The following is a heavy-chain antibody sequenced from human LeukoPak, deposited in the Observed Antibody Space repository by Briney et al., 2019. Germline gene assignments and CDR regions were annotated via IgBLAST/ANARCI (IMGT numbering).Heavy chain of an antibody. CDR1: GYTLTELS. V-gene: IGHV1-24*01. D-gene: IGHD6-19*01. Sequence: ASVKVSCKVSGYTLTELSMHWVRQAPGKGLEWMGGFDPEDGETIYAQKFQGRVTMTEDTSTDTAYMELNSLRADDTALYYCAKQGRGNSGWSYSENWGQGTLVTVSS. CDR3: AKQGRGNSGWSYSEN. J-gene: IGHJ4*02. CDR2: FDPEDGET.